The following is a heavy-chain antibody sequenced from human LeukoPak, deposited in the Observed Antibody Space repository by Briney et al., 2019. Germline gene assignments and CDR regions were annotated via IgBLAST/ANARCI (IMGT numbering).Heavy chain of an antibody. CDR1: GYTFTSYG. Sequence: SVKVSCKASGYTFTSYGISWVRQAPGQGLEWMGGIIPIFGTANYAQKFQGRVTITADESTSTAYMELSSLRSEDTAVYYCARDDTESPLGAAWGQGTLVTVSS. J-gene: IGHJ5*02. CDR3: ARDDTESPLGAA. V-gene: IGHV1-69*13. D-gene: IGHD4/OR15-4a*01. CDR2: IIPIFGTA.